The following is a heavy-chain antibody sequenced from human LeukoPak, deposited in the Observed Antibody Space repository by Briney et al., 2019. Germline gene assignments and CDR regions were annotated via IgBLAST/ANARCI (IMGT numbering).Heavy chain of an antibody. Sequence: GGSLRLSCAASGFMFRIYGIQWVRQAPGKGLEWVALISHDGNNKEYGDSVRGRFTTSRDNSKNTMYLQMNSLRVEDTGVYYCAKKGDTFRYDYDGLDVWGQGTTVTVSS. CDR3: AKKGDTFRYDYDGLDV. CDR2: ISHDGNNK. V-gene: IGHV3-30*18. J-gene: IGHJ6*02. CDR1: GFMFRIYG. D-gene: IGHD2-21*02.